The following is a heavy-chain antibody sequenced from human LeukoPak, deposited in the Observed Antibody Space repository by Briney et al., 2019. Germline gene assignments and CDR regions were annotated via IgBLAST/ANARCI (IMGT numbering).Heavy chain of an antibody. CDR2: IKQDGSEK. CDR1: GFTVSIYW. J-gene: IGHJ4*02. V-gene: IGHV3-7*01. Sequence: PGGSLRLACAASGFTVSIYWMSWVRQAPGKGREWVANIKQDGSEKYYVDSVKGLFTISRDNAKNSVYLQMHSLRAEDTAVYYCARGLMLYYYGSGSYWFYWGQGTLVTVSS. D-gene: IGHD3-10*01. CDR3: ARGLMLYYYGSGSYWFY.